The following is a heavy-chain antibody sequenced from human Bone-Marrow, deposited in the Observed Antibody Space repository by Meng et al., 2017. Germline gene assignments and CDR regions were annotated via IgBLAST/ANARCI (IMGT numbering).Heavy chain of an antibody. CDR2: INWNGGST. CDR1: GFTFDDYG. CDR3: ARNYGIAVAGPFQH. Sequence: GESLKISCAASGFTFDDYGMSWVRQAPGKGLEWVSGINWNGGSTGYADSVKGRFTISRDNAKNSLYLQMNSLRAEDTALYHCARNYGIAVAGPFQHWGRGNRV. D-gene: IGHD6-19*01. V-gene: IGHV3-20*01. J-gene: IGHJ1*01.